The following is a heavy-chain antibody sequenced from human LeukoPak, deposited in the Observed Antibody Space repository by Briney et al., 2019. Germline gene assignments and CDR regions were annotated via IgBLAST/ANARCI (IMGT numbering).Heavy chain of an antibody. CDR2: VYYSGST. V-gene: IGHV4-39*01. CDR1: GGSISSSSYY. D-gene: IGHD3-22*01. J-gene: IGHJ4*02. Sequence: SETLSLTCTVSGGSISSSSYYWGWIRQPPGKGLEWIGSVYYSGSTYYNPSLKSRVTISVDTSKNQFSLKLSSVTAADTAVYYCARLTYYYDSSGYFFDYWGQGTLVTVSS. CDR3: ARLTYYYDSSGYFFDY.